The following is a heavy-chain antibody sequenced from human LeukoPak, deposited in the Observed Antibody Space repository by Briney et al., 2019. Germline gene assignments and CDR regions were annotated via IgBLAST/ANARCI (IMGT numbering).Heavy chain of an antibody. CDR3: ASDGSGSSLSVVDY. CDR2: INPNSGGT. D-gene: IGHD3-10*01. Sequence: ASVKVSCKASGYTFNVYYMHWVRQAPGQGLEGMGWINPNSGGTNYAQKFQARVTMTRDTSISTAYMELSRLRSDDTAVSYCASDGSGSSLSVVDYWGQGTLVTVSS. V-gene: IGHV1-2*02. CDR1: GYTFNVYY. J-gene: IGHJ4*02.